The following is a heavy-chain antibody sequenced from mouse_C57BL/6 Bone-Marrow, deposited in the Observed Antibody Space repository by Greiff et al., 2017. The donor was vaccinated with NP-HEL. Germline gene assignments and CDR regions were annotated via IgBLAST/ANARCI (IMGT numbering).Heavy chain of an antibody. D-gene: IGHD2-5*01. CDR3: ARDSNYGGLYAMDY. V-gene: IGHV1-53*01. CDR1: GYTFTSYW. CDR2: INPSNGGT. J-gene: IGHJ4*01. Sequence: VQLQQSGTELVKPGASVKLSCKASGYTFTSYWMHRVKQRPGQGLEWIGNINPSNGGTNYNEKFKSKATLTVDKSSSTAYMQLSSLTSEDSAVYYCARDSNYGGLYAMDYWGQGTSVTVSS.